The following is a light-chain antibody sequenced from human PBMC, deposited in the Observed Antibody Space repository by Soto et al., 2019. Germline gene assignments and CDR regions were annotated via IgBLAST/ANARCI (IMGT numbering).Light chain of an antibody. Sequence: EIVLTQSPGTLSLSPGERATLSCRASQSVSSNSLAWFQHKSGQPPRLLIYAASSRATGIPGRFSGSGSGTDFTLTISRLEPEDFAVYYCQQFGSSPPRTFGQGTKVEIK. CDR2: AAS. J-gene: IGKJ1*01. CDR1: QSVSSNS. V-gene: IGKV3-20*01. CDR3: QQFGSSPPRT.